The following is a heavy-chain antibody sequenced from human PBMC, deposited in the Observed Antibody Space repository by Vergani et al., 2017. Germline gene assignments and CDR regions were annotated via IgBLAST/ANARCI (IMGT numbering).Heavy chain of an antibody. J-gene: IGHJ6*02. CDR3: AKDLFTMVRGYYYYGMDV. V-gene: IGHV3-15*01. Sequence: EVQLVESGGGLVKPGGSLRLSCAASGFTFSNAWMSWVRQAPGKGLEWVGRIKSKTDGGTTDYAAPVKGRFTISRDNSKNTLYLQMNSLRAEDTAVYYCAKDLFTMVRGYYYYGMDVWGQGTTVTVSS. CDR2: IKSKTDGGTT. D-gene: IGHD3-10*01. CDR1: GFTFSNAW.